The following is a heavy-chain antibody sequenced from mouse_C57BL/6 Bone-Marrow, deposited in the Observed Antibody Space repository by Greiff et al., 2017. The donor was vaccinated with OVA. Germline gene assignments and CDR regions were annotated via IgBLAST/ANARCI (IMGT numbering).Heavy chain of an antibody. Sequence: QVQLQQPGAELVKPGASVKLSCKASGYTFTSYWMQWVKQRPGQGLEWIGEIDPSDSYTNYNQKFKGKATWTVDTSSSTAYMQLSSLTSEDSAVYYCARRTYYSHRDYWGQGTSVTVSS. CDR1: GYTFTSYW. J-gene: IGHJ4*01. CDR3: ARRTYYSHRDY. V-gene: IGHV1-50*01. CDR2: IDPSDSYT. D-gene: IGHD2-12*01.